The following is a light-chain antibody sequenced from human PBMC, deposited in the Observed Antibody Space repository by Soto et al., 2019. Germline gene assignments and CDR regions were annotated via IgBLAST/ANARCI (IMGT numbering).Light chain of an antibody. Sequence: DIVMTQSPDSLAVSLGERATINCKSSQSVLYSSNNKNYLAWYQQKPGQPPKLLIYWASTRESGVPDRFSGSGSGTDFTLTISSLQVEDVAVYYCQQYYSPPITFGQGTRLEIK. CDR1: QSVLYSSNNKNY. CDR2: WAS. V-gene: IGKV4-1*01. J-gene: IGKJ5*01. CDR3: QQYYSPPIT.